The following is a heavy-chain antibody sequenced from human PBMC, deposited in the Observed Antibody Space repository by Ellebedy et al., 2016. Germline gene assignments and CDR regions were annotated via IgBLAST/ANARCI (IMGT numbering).Heavy chain of an antibody. Sequence: SVKVSXXASGGTFSSDAISWVRQAPGQGLEWMGGIIPVLGVPYYAQSFQGRVTITADESTSTGYMELSSLTSEDTAVYYCATERGTAVANPDSWGQGTLVTVSS. CDR3: ATERGTAVANPDS. CDR1: GGTFSSDA. V-gene: IGHV1-69*10. D-gene: IGHD6-19*01. J-gene: IGHJ4*02. CDR2: IIPVLGVP.